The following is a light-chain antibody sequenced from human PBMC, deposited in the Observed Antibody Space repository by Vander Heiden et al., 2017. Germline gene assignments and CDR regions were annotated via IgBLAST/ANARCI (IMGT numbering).Light chain of an antibody. V-gene: IGKV1-9*01. J-gene: IGKJ4*01. CDR3: QQVNSFPIT. CDR2: AAS. CDR1: QGISSH. Sequence: DIQLTQSPSFLSASVGDRVTITCRASQGISSHLAWYQQKPGKAPNLLVYAASTLQSGVPSRFSGSESGTEFTLTISSLQPEDFATYYCQQVNSFPITFGRGTKVDIK.